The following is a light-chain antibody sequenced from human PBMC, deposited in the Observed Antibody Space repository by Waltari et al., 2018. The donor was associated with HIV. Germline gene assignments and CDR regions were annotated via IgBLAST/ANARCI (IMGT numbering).Light chain of an antibody. V-gene: IGLV1-51*02. CDR3: GAWDRSLNVYV. CDR1: SSDIGKNY. J-gene: IGLJ1*01. Sequence: QSVLTQPPSVSAAPGQKVTITCSGSSSDIGKNYVSWYQQFPGTAPNHLIYENKKRASVIRDRLSGSKSGTSATLGITGLQTGDEAEYYCGAWDRSLNVYVFGSGTTVSVL. CDR2: ENK.